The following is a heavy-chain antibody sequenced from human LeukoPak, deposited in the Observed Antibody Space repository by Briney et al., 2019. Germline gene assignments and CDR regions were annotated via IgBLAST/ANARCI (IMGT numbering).Heavy chain of an antibody. CDR1: GFAFSFYA. Sequence: GGSLRLSCAASGFAFSFYAMSWLRQPPGKGLEWVSTINANSGTTSYAASVRGRFTISRDNSKNTLYLQVNTLRADDTATYYCAKPISGGLAVTADWFHPWGQGTLVTVSS. D-gene: IGHD6-19*01. CDR3: AKPISGGLAVTADWFHP. V-gene: IGHV3-23*01. CDR2: INANSGTT. J-gene: IGHJ5*01.